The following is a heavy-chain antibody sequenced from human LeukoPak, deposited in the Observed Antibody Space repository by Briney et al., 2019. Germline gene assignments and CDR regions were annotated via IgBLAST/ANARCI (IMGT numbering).Heavy chain of an antibody. D-gene: IGHD4-23*01. J-gene: IGHJ4*02. CDR2: IIPIFGTA. CDR3: ARAIYGGDLGY. Sequence: ASEKVSCKASGGTFSSYAISWVRQPPGQGLEWMGGIIPIFGTANYAQKFQGRVTITTDESTSTAYMELSSLRSEDTAVYYCARAIYGGDLGYWGRETLVTVSS. CDR1: GGTFSSYA. V-gene: IGHV1-69*05.